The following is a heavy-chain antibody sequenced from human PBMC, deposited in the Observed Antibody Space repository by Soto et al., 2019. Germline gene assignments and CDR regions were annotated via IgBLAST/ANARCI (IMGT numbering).Heavy chain of an antibody. CDR1: GFTFSSYG. J-gene: IGHJ4*02. V-gene: IGHV3-30*18. Sequence: GGSLRLSCAASGFTFSSYGMHWVRQAPGKGLEWVAVISYDGSNKYYADSVKGRFTISRDNSKNTLYLQMNSLRVEDTAFYYCAKDAMTTVTTSGFDYWGQGTLVTVSS. D-gene: IGHD4-17*01. CDR3: AKDAMTTVTTSGFDY. CDR2: ISYDGSNK.